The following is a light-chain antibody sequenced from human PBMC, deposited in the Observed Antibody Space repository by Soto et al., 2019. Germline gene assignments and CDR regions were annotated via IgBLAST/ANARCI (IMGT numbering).Light chain of an antibody. CDR3: SSYSGTNYHYV. CDR1: SSDVGGCNY. J-gene: IGLJ1*01. Sequence: QSALTQPPSASGSFGQSVTISCTGTSSDVGGCNYVSWYQQHPGKAPKLMIYEVSERPSGVPDRFSGSKSGNTASLTVSGLQADDEADYYCSSYSGTNYHYVFGTGTKVTV. CDR2: EVS. V-gene: IGLV2-8*01.